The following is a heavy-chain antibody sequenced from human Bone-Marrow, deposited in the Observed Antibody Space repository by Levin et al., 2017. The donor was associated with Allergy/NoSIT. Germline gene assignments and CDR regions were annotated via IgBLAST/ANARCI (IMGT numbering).Heavy chain of an antibody. D-gene: IGHD2-8*02. Sequence: RSQTLSLTCAVSGGSISSSNWWNWVRQSPGGGLEWIGEIYHSGSTNYNPSLKNRIFISVDKSRNQFSLRLNSVTAADTALYYCARRNSSWVVFAFDMWGQGTLVTVSS. CDR3: ARRNSSWVVFAFDM. CDR2: IYHSGST. V-gene: IGHV4-4*02. J-gene: IGHJ3*02. CDR1: GGSISSSNW.